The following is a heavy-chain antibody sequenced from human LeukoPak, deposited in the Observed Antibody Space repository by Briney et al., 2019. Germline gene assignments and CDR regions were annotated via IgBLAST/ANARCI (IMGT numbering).Heavy chain of an antibody. Sequence: PGGSLRLSCAASGFTVSSNYMTWVRQAPGKGLEWVSIIYSGGSTYYADSVKGRFTISRDNSKNTLYLQMNSLRAEDTAVYYCASSDIVGATHFDYWGQGTLVTVSS. V-gene: IGHV3-53*01. CDR2: IYSGGST. J-gene: IGHJ4*02. D-gene: IGHD1-26*01. CDR1: GFTVSSNY. CDR3: ASSDIVGATHFDY.